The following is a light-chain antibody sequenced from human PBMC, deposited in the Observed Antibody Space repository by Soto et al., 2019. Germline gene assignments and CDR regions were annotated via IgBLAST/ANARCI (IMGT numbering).Light chain of an antibody. CDR2: DVS. V-gene: IGLV2-14*03. CDR3: NSYTGINTYV. J-gene: IGLJ1*01. CDR1: SSEVGAFNY. Sequence: QSALTQPASVSGSPGQAITITYSGPSSEVGAFNYVSWYQQHPGKAPKLMIYDVSTRPSGASNRFSGSKSGITASLSISGLRAEDEADYYCNSYTGINTYVFGTGTKVTVL.